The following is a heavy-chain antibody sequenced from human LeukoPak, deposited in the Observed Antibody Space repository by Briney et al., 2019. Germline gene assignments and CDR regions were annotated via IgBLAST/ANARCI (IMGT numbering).Heavy chain of an antibody. D-gene: IGHD3-22*01. V-gene: IGHV3-74*01. CDR2: INSDGSST. J-gene: IGHJ4*02. Sequence: PGGSLRLSRAASRFTFSRYWMHWVRPAPGRGLVWVSRINSDGSSTSNADSVKGRFTISRDNAKNTLYLQMNSLRAEDTAVYYCARDLYDSSGYWEYFDDWGQGTLVTVSS. CDR3: ARDLYDSSGYWEYFDD. CDR1: RFTFSRYW.